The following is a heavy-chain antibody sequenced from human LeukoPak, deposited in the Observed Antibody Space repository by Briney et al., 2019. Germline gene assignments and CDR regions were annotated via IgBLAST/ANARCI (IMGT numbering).Heavy chain of an antibody. CDR3: ARVSGTTSFGNYWFDS. CDR1: GYSFTAYY. V-gene: IGHV1-2*02. CDR2: INPNSGAT. D-gene: IGHD3-10*01. Sequence: ASVKVSCKASGYSFTAYYIHWVRQAPGQGLEWMGWINPNSGATNHAQNFQARVAMTRDTSISTAYMELSSLRSDDTAVYYCARVSGTTSFGNYWFDSWGRGTLVTVSS. J-gene: IGHJ5*01.